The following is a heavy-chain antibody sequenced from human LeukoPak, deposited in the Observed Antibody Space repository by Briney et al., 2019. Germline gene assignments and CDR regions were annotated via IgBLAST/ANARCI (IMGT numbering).Heavy chain of an antibody. CDR1: GYTFTSYG. J-gene: IGHJ6*03. D-gene: IGHD3-22*01. V-gene: IGHV1-18*01. CDR2: ISAYNGNT. CDR3: ARDYYDTTTYYYHYYYMDV. Sequence: ASVKVSCKASGYTFTSYGISWVRQAPGQGLEWMGWISAYNGNTNYAQKLQGRVTMTTDTSTSTAYMELRSLRSDDTAVYYCARDYYDTTTYYYHYYYMDVWGKGTTVTISS.